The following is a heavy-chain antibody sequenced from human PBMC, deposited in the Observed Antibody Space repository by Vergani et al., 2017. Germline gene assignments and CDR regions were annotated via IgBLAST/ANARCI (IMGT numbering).Heavy chain of an antibody. Sequence: EVQLVQSGAEVKKPGATMKISCKVSGYTFTDHYMHWVKQAPGKGLEWMGLVDPGDGETIYAEKFKGRVTIAADTSTDTAHLELSSLRSEDTAVYYCATPQTVTTGGREVWGQGTTVIVAS. D-gene: IGHD4-17*01. J-gene: IGHJ6*02. CDR2: VDPGDGET. V-gene: IGHV1-69-2*01. CDR3: ATPQTVTTGGREV. CDR1: GYTFTDHY.